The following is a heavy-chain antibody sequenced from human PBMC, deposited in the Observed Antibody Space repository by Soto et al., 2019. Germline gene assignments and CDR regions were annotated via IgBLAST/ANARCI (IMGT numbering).Heavy chain of an antibody. CDR3: AKESGGERYAAYFYL. D-gene: IGHD2-21*01. J-gene: IGHJ4*02. V-gene: IGHV3-30*18. CDR2: ISAGGNTK. CDR1: GFTLSNIG. Sequence: QVQLVESGGGVVQPGTSLRLACAASGFTLSNIGMQWVRQAPGKGLEWVAVISAGGNTKYYADSVKGRFTISRDKSKNTLFLQMYSLRTDDTAVYYCAKESGGERYAAYFYLWCQGTLVTFSA.